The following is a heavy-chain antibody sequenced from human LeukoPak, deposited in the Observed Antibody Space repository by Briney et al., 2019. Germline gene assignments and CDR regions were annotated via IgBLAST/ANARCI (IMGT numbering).Heavy chain of an antibody. V-gene: IGHV4-59*01. CDR3: ARYRSSWTPYYFDY. CDR2: IYYSGST. Sequence: SSETLSLTCTVSGGSISSYYWSWIRQPPGKGLEWIGYIYYSGSTNYNPSLKSRVTISVDTSKNQFSLKLSSVTAADTAVYYCARYRSSWTPYYFDYWGQGTLVTVSS. D-gene: IGHD6-13*01. J-gene: IGHJ4*02. CDR1: GGSISSYY.